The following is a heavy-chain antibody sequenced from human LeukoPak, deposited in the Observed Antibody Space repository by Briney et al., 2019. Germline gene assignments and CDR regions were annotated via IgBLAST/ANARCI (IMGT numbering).Heavy chain of an antibody. CDR2: IDAGGGDT. D-gene: IGHD6-19*01. Sequence: GGSLRLSCAAFGFRFSTYAMTWVRQAPGKGLEWVASIDAGGGDTYHSDSVKGRFTISRDNSMNTLYLQMNSLRADDTAVYYCGKPAKYWLVRGNGVDVWGQGTTVTVSS. CDR1: GFRFSTYA. J-gene: IGHJ6*02. CDR3: GKPAKYWLVRGNGVDV. V-gene: IGHV3-23*01.